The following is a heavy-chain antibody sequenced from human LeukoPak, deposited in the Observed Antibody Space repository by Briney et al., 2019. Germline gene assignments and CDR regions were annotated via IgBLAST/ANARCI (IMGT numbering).Heavy chain of an antibody. D-gene: IGHD1-26*01. CDR2: IYPGDSDT. J-gene: IGHJ3*02. CDR1: GYSFTSYW. V-gene: IGHV5-51*01. CDR3: APPSVGATTRSGAFDI. Sequence: GESLKISCKSSGYSFTSYWIAWVRQMPGKGLEWMGIIYPGDSDTRYSPTFQGQVTISADKSISTAYLQWSSLKASDTAMYYCAPPSVGATTRSGAFDIWGQGTMVTVSS.